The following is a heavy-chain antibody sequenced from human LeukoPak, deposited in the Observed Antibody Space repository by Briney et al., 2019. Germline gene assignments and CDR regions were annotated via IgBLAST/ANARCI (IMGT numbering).Heavy chain of an antibody. Sequence: GGSLRLSCAASGFTVSNNYMTWVRQAPGKELEWVSLIYSGGSTYYADSVKGRFTISRDNSKNTVYLQMNSLRPEDTAVYYCARDKGYSTYYFDSRGQGTLVTVSS. CDR2: IYSGGST. CDR3: ARDKGYSTYYFDS. CDR1: GFTVSNNY. J-gene: IGHJ4*02. D-gene: IGHD6-13*01. V-gene: IGHV3-66*01.